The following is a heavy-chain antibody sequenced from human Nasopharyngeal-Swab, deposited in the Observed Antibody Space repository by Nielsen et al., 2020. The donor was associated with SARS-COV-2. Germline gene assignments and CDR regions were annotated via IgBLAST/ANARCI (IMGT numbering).Heavy chain of an antibody. Sequence: WIRQPPGKGLEWIGSIYYSGSTYYNPSLKSRVTISVDTSKNQFSLKLSSVTAADTAVYYCARLFNPRSPPPLSNYYYYMDVWGKGTTVTVSS. CDR3: ARLFNPRSPPPLSNYYYYMDV. V-gene: IGHV4-39*01. CDR2: IYYSGST. J-gene: IGHJ6*03.